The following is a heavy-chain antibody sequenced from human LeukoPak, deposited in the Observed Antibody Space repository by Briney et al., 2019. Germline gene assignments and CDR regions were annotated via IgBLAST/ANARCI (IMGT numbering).Heavy chain of an antibody. CDR2: IWSDSTNK. CDR3: ARDRLTTVTTLHFDY. Sequence: AGGSLRLSCAASGFTFSTYAMHWVRQAPGKGLEWVAVIWSDSTNKYYADSVRGRFTISRDNSKNTLYLQMSSLRAEDTAMYYCARDRLTTVTTLHFDYWGQGTLVTVSS. J-gene: IGHJ4*02. CDR1: GFTFSTYA. V-gene: IGHV3-33*01. D-gene: IGHD4-17*01.